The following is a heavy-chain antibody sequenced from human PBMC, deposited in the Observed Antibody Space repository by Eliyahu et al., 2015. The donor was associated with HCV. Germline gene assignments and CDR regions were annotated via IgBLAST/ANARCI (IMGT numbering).Heavy chain of an antibody. CDR1: GGSISSTSNY. CDR3: AKHWWSFASGNDAFDI. D-gene: IGHD1-1*01. J-gene: IGHJ3*02. V-gene: IGHV4-39*01. CDR2: VDNGGNT. Sequence: QLQLQESGPGLVKPSETLSLTCTVXGGSISSTSNYWGWIRQPPGKGLEWIGTVDNGGNTYSYPSLKSRVTMSVDTSKNQVSLRLRSVSATDTAVYFCAKHWWSFASGNDAFDIWGQGTMCHRLF.